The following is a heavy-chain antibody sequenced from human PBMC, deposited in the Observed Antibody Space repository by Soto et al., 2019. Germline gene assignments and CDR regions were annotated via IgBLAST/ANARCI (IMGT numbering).Heavy chain of an antibody. CDR1: GCAFTSYG. CDR3: ARSVGKYSSSWYSCYGMDV. Sequence: ASVKVSCKASGCAFTSYGISWVRQAPLQGLEWMVWISAYNGNTKYAQKLQGRVTMTTDTSTSTAYMELRSLRSDETAVYYCARSVGKYSSSWYSCYGMDVWGQGTTVTLSS. V-gene: IGHV1-18*01. D-gene: IGHD6-13*01. CDR2: ISAYNGNT. J-gene: IGHJ6*02.